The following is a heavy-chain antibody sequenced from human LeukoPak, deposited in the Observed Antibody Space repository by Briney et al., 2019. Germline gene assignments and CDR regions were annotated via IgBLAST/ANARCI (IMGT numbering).Heavy chain of an antibody. CDR3: ARSPVMITFGGVIVKVRYYYYGMDV. Sequence: ASVKVSCKASGYTFTGYYMHWVRQAPGQGLEWMGWINPNSGGISYAQKFQGRIAMTRDTSISTAYMELSSLRSEDTAVYYCARSPVMITFGGVIVKVRYYYYGMDVWGQGTTVTVSS. J-gene: IGHJ6*02. CDR1: GYTFTGYY. V-gene: IGHV1-2*02. D-gene: IGHD3-16*02. CDR2: INPNSGGI.